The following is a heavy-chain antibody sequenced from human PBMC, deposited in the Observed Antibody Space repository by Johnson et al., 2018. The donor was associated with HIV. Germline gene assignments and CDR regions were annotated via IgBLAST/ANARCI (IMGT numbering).Heavy chain of an antibody. Sequence: VQLVESGGGVVRPGGSMRLSCAASGFTFNDYGMSWVRQAPGKGLEWVGRIKRKTDGGTTNYGAPVKGRFTISRDDSKNTLYLQMNSLRAEDTAVYYCAKDPLTIFGVVIAPGDAFDIWGQGTMVTVSS. CDR2: IKRKTDGGTT. V-gene: IGHV3-15*01. J-gene: IGHJ3*02. CDR3: AKDPLTIFGVVIAPGDAFDI. D-gene: IGHD3-3*01. CDR1: GFTFNDYG.